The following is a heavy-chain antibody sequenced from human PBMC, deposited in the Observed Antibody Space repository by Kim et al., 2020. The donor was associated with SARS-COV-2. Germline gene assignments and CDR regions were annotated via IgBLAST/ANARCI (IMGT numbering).Heavy chain of an antibody. CDR1: GYTFTRYG. D-gene: IGHD6-19*01. J-gene: IGHJ3*01. Sequence: ASVKVSCKASGYTFTRYGIAWVRQAPGQGLEWMGWINTYTGNTNYEQTVQGRVAMTRDTSTSTASLELRSLRSDDTAVYYCARHREGYNSAWAQFAFDLWGQGTMVIVS. CDR2: INTYTGNT. V-gene: IGHV1-18*01. CDR3: ARHREGYNSAWAQFAFDL.